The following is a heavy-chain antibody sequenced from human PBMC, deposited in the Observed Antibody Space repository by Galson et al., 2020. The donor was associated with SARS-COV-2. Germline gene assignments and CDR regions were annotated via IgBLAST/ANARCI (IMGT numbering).Heavy chain of an antibody. D-gene: IGHD1-26*01. J-gene: IGHJ3*02. CDR2: IRPFNSDS. CDR3: ASPVGKSGVTYEHDALDI. Sequence: ASVKVSCKASGYTLTYRFVHWVRQAPGQGLEWMGWIRPFNSDSNYAQRFQGRVTFTTDRSRSTAYMELTNLRSEDSGVYYCASPVGKSGVTYEHDALDIWGQGTMVTISS. V-gene: IGHV1-45*02. CDR1: GYTLTYRF.